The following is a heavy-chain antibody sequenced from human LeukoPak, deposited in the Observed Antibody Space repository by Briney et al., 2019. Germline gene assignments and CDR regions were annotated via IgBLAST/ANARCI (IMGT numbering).Heavy chain of an antibody. CDR3: ARDSRYSRGVGDFDY. V-gene: IGHV3-7*03. CDR2: IREDGSEK. CDR1: GFTFSNYG. J-gene: IGHJ4*02. Sequence: PGTSLRLSCAASGFTFSNYGIHWVRQVAGKGLEWVANIREDGSEKYYVDSVKGRFTISRDNAKNSLFLQMNSLRAEDTAVYYCARDSRYSRGVGDFDYWGQGTLVIVSS. D-gene: IGHD5-18*01.